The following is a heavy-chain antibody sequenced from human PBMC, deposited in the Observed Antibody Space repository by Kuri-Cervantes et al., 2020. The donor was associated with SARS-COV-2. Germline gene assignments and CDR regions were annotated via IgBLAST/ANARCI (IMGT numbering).Heavy chain of an antibody. D-gene: IGHD6-13*01. CDR3: ARQWSIAAAGTIPHRPGWFDP. J-gene: IGHJ5*02. CDR2: IYPGDSDT. Sequence: GGSLRLSCMGSGYSFTSYWIGWVRQMPGKGLEWMGIIYPGDSDTRYSPSFQGQVTVPADKSISTAYLQWSSLKASDTAMYYCARQWSIAAAGTIPHRPGWFDPWGQGTLVTGSS. CDR1: GYSFTSYW. V-gene: IGHV5-51*01.